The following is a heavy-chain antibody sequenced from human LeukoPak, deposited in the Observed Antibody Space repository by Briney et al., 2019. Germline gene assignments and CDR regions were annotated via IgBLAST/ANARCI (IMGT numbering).Heavy chain of an antibody. CDR2: IKQDGSEK. CDR1: GFTLSSYW. D-gene: IGHD3-22*01. J-gene: IGHJ4*02. CDR3: ARVVGYYYDSSGYYGPYYFDY. V-gene: IGHV3-7*03. Sequence: GGSLRLSCAASGFTLSSYWMNWVRQAPGKGLEWVANIKQDGSEKYHVDSVKGRFTISRDNAKNSLYLQMNSLRAEDTALYYCARVVGYYYDSSGYYGPYYFDYWGQGTLVTVSS.